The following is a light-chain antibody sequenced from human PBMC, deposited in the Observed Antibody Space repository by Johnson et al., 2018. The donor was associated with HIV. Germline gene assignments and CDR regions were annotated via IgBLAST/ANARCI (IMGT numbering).Light chain of an antibody. V-gene: IGLV1-51*01. Sequence: QLVLTQPPSVSAAPGQKVTISCSGSSSNIGNNYVSWYQQLPGTAPKLLIYENNKRPSGIPDRFSGSKSGPSATLGITGLQTGDEADYYCGTWDSSLSAAVFVTGTKVTVL. CDR3: GTWDSSLSAAV. J-gene: IGLJ1*01. CDR1: SSNIGNNY. CDR2: ENN.